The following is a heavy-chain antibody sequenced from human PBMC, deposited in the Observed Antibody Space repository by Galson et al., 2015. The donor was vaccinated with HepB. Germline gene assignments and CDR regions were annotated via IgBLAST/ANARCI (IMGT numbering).Heavy chain of an antibody. Sequence: SLRLSCAASGFTFSSYSMNWVRQAPGKGLEWVSYISSSSSTIYYADSVKGRFTISRDNAKNSLYLQMNSLRAEDTAVYYCARAFGNYYGSGSYYDYWGQGTLVTVSS. J-gene: IGHJ4*02. D-gene: IGHD3-10*01. CDR3: ARAFGNYYGSGSYYDY. CDR2: ISSSSSTI. CDR1: GFTFSSYS. V-gene: IGHV3-48*01.